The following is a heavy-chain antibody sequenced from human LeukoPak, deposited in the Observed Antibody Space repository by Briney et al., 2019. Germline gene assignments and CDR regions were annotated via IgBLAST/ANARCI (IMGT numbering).Heavy chain of an antibody. J-gene: IGHJ3*02. D-gene: IGHD3-3*01. CDR1: GFTFSSYA. CDR3: ARDRDFWSGDAFDI. Sequence: GGSLRLSCAASGFTFSSYAMHWVRQAPGKGLEWVAVISYDGSNKYYADSVKGRFTISRDNSKNTLYLQMNSLRAENTAVYYCARDRDFWSGDAFDIWGQGTMVTVSS. CDR2: ISYDGSNK. V-gene: IGHV3-30-3*01.